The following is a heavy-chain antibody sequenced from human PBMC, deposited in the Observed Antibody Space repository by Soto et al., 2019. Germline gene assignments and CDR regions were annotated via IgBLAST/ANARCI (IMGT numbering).Heavy chain of an antibody. V-gene: IGHV3-23*01. CDR1: GLTFSTYA. CDR2: IGGSGTGGRT. J-gene: IGHJ6*02. D-gene: IGHD5-12*01. Sequence: EVHLLESGGDLVQPGGSLRLSCTASGLTFSTYAMSWVRQAPGKGLEWVSAIGGSGTGGRTYYADSVKGRFTISRDNSKNTVYLQMNSLRADDTAVYYCAKSPGGIDGYHSGYSGMDVWCQGTTVTVSS. CDR3: AKSPGGIDGYHSGYSGMDV.